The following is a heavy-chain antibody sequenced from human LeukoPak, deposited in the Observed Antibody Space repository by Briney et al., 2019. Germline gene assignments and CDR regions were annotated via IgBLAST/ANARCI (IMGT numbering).Heavy chain of an antibody. J-gene: IGHJ4*02. CDR1: GYHLSGYA. CDR2: MSAKGDIT. D-gene: IGHD1-26*01. Sequence: GGCLRLGCSVPGYHLSGYAMSTVRRTPGKGQEWVSAMSAKGDITNYVDSERGRFTIYRDNTKNTLWLQMNSVIAEHTAVYYCAKVGEDSTYYDICGQGTLVTVSS. V-gene: IGHV3-23*01. CDR3: AKVGEDSTYYDI.